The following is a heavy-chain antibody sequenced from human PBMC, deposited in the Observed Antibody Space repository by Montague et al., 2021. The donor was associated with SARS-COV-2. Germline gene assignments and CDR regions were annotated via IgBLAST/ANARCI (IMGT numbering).Heavy chain of an antibody. Sequence: SETLSLTCRVSGDSISTSTWWTWVRQTPGKGLEWIGEIFHSGTINYNPSLKSRVSISVDKSTNQFSLRLSSLIAADTAVYYCATLSRRTAAGTRDYFGLDVWGQGTTVGVSS. CDR1: GDSISTSTW. CDR3: ATLSRRTAAGTRDYFGLDV. V-gene: IGHV4-4*02. D-gene: IGHD6-13*01. J-gene: IGHJ6*02. CDR2: IFHSGTI.